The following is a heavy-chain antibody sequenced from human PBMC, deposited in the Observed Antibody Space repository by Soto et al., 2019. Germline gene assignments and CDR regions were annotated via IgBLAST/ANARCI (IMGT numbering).Heavy chain of an antibody. CDR3: AKDQDTFLRPAVGAYF. CDR2: ISGSGRSS. CDR1: GFTFNTFA. Sequence: DVQVLESGGGLVQPGGSLRLSCAASGFTFNTFAMNWVRQAPGKGLEWVSAISGSGRSSYYADSLKGRFTISRDNSKNMLYLQMDSLRVDDTAIYYCAKDQDTFLRPAVGAYFWGQGTLVTVSS. D-gene: IGHD6-13*01. J-gene: IGHJ4*02. V-gene: IGHV3-23*01.